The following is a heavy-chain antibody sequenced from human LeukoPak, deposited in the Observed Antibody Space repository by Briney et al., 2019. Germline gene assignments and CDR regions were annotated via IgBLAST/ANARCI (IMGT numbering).Heavy chain of an antibody. D-gene: IGHD3-3*01. CDR1: GFTFSSYG. CDR3: ARTIFGVGYHYYYMDV. J-gene: IGHJ6*03. V-gene: IGHV4-38-2*01. CDR2: IYYSGST. Sequence: PGGTLRLSCAASGFTFSSYGMSWVRQPPGKGLEWIGSIYYSGSTYYNPSLKSRVTISVDTSKNQFSLKLSSVTAADTAVYYCARTIFGVGYHYYYMDVWGKGTTVTVSS.